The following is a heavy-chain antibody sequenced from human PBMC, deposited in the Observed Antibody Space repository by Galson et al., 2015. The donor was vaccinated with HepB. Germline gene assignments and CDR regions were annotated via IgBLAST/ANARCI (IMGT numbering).Heavy chain of an antibody. Sequence: SLRLSCAASGFTFSSYWMSWVRQAPGKGLEWVANIKQDGSEKYYVDSVKGRFTISRDNAKNSLYLQMNSLRAEDTAVYYCARDFTTVAGTGRNWFDPWGQGTLVTVSS. CDR3: ARDFTTVAGTGRNWFDP. J-gene: IGHJ5*02. CDR1: GFTFSSYW. CDR2: IKQDGSEK. V-gene: IGHV3-7*03. D-gene: IGHD6-19*01.